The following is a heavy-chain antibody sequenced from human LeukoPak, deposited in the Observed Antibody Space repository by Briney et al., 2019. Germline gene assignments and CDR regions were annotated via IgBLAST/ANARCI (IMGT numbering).Heavy chain of an antibody. CDR3: ARKFSPTWYDAPDI. Sequence: SQTLSLTCAISGDTVSSNSAAWNWIRQSPSRGLEWLGRTYYRSKWYYDYAMSVKSRITLNADASKNQFSLQLDSVTPDDTAVYYCARKFSPTWYDAPDIWGQGTMVTVSS. CDR2: TYYRSKWYY. D-gene: IGHD2/OR15-2a*01. J-gene: IGHJ3*02. CDR1: GDTVSSNSAA. V-gene: IGHV6-1*01.